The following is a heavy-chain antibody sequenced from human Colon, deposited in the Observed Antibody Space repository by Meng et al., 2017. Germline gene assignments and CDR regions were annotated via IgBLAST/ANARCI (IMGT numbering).Heavy chain of an antibody. D-gene: IGHD1-1*01. CDR2: VYHRGDT. CDR1: GASISSDIW. CDR3: GRDQGRQLINH. Sequence: QVQLLGAGHGLGKPSGTLSPTCTVSGASISSDIWWSWVRQPPGKGLEWIGEVYHRGDTNYNPSLKSRVVISVDRSKNQFSLNLSSVTAADTAVYYCGRDQGRQLINHWGQGTLVTVSS. V-gene: IGHV4-4*02. J-gene: IGHJ4*02.